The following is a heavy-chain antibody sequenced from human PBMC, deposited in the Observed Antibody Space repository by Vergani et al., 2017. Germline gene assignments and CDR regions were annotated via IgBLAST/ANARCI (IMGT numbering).Heavy chain of an antibody. CDR2: IHYSGST. V-gene: IGHV4-30-4*01. CDR3: ASQDDHNGNPGAFDI. Sequence: QLQLQESGPGLVKPSQTLSLTCTVSGSSISSDDFYWSWIRQPPGKGLEWIGYIHYSGSTYYNPSLKSRVTISVDASKNQFSLKLSSVTAADTAVYYCASQDDHNGNPGAFDIWGQGTKVTVSS. CDR1: GSSISSDDFY. J-gene: IGHJ3*02. D-gene: IGHD4-23*01.